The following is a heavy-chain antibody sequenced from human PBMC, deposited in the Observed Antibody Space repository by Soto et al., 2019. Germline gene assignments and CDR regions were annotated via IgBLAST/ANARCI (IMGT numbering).Heavy chain of an antibody. CDR2: IYYSGST. V-gene: IGHV4-30-4*01. D-gene: IGHD3-22*01. CDR3: ASTSWFDNSGSAH. Sequence: SETQSLTCTVSGGSISRDNYYWSWIRQPPGKGLEWIGYIYYSGSTHYNPSLKSRVVISMDTSKNQFSLKLSSVTAADTAVYYCASTSWFDNSGSAHWGPGTLVTVSS. CDR1: GGSISRDNYY. J-gene: IGHJ4*02.